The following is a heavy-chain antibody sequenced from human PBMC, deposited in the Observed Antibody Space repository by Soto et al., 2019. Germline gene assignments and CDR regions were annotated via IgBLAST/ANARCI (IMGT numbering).Heavy chain of an antibody. CDR2: IWYDGSNK. CDR1: GFTFSTYG. V-gene: IGHV3-33*03. J-gene: IGHJ6*03. Sequence: GGSLRLSCAASGFTFSTYGMHWVRQAPGKGLEWVALIWYDGSNKDYADSVKGRFTISRDNSKNTLYLQMNSLRAEDTAVYYCARAQDYCYYMDVWGKGTTVTVSS. CDR3: ARAQDYCYYMDV.